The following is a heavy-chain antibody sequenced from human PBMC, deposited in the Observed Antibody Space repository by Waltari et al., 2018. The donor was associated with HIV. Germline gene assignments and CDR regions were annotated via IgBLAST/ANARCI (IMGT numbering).Heavy chain of an antibody. V-gene: IGHV4-34*01. J-gene: IGHJ5*02. D-gene: IGHD6-19*01. CDR3: AGVGAVAGTLEAAFDP. Sequence: QVQLQQWGAGLLKPSETLSLTCAVYGGSLSGYYWSWIRQPPGKGLEWIGEINHSGSTNYNPSLKSRVTISVDTSKNQFSLKLSSVTAADTAVYYCAGVGAVAGTLEAAFDPWGQGTLVTVSS. CDR1: GGSLSGYY. CDR2: INHSGST.